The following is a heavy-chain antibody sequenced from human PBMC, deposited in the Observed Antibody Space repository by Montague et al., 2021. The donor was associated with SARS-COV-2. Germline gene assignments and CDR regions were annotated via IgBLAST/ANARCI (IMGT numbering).Heavy chain of an antibody. CDR1: GFTFISYA. V-gene: IGHV3-23*03. Sequence: SLRLSCAASGFTFISYAMSWVRQAPGKGLEWVSVIYSGVSSTYYAVSVKGRFTISRDNSKNTLYLQMNSLRAEDTAVYYCAKGGYSPLTIFGVVRSHYYFDYWGQGTLVTVSS. CDR2: IYSGVSST. CDR3: AKGGYSPLTIFGVVRSHYYFDY. D-gene: IGHD3-3*01. J-gene: IGHJ4*02.